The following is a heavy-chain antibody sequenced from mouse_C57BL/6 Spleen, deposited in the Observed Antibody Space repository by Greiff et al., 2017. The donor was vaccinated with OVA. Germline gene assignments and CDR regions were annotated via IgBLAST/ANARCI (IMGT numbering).Heavy chain of an antibody. CDR1: GYTFTDYY. CDR2: INPNNGGT. CDR3: AREELRDYFDY. D-gene: IGHD3-2*02. J-gene: IGHJ2*01. Sequence: VQLQQSGPELVKPGASVKISCKASGYTFTDYYMNWVKQSHGKSLEWIGDINPNNGGTSYNQKFKGKATLTVDKSSSTAYMELRSLTSEDSAVYYCAREELRDYFDYWGQGTTLTVSS. V-gene: IGHV1-26*01.